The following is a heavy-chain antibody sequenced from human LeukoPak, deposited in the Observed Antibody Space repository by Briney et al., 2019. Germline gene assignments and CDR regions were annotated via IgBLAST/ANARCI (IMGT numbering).Heavy chain of an antibody. CDR3: ARAPTTVVTGLRFDP. J-gene: IGHJ5*02. D-gene: IGHD4-23*01. CDR1: GFTFSSYW. CDR2: ISSSSSTI. V-gene: IGHV3-48*01. Sequence: GGSLRLSCAASGFTFSSYWMNWVRQAPGKGLEWVSYISSSSSTIYYADSVKGRFTISRDTAQNSVYLQMNSLRAEDTAVYYCARAPTTVVTGLRFDPWGQGTLVTVSS.